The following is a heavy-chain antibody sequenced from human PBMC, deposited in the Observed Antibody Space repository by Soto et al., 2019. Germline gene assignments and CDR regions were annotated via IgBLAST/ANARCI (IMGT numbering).Heavy chain of an antibody. J-gene: IGHJ6*02. Sequence: SVKVSCKASGGTFSSYAISWVRQAPGQGLEWMGGIIPIFGTANYAQKFQGRVTITADESTSTAYMELSSLRSEDTAVYYCARDPGLMLYAAYYYYHGMDVWAQGNTVTV. D-gene: IGHD2-8*01. CDR3: ARDPGLMLYAAYYYYHGMDV. CDR1: GGTFSSYA. V-gene: IGHV1-69*13. CDR2: IIPIFGTA.